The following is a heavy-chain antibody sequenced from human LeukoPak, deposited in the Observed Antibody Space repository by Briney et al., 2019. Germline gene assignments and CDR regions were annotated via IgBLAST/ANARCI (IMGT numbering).Heavy chain of an antibody. D-gene: IGHD4-17*01. CDR1: EFIFSKYW. J-gene: IGHJ3*02. CDR3: ARTSVNSLWDDAFDI. CDR2: INKDRNEK. V-gene: IGHV3-7*05. Sequence: GGSLRLSCAAPEFIFSKYWMSWVCQAPEKGLEWVARINKDRNEKYSVDSVKGRFTISRDNAKNSLYLQINNVKAEDTAVYYCARTSVNSLWDDAFDIWGQGTMVTVSS.